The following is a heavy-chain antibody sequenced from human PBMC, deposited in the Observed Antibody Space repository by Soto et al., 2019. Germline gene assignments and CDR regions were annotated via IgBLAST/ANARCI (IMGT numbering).Heavy chain of an antibody. CDR2: IYWDDDK. D-gene: IGHD6-19*01. V-gene: IGHV2-5*02. J-gene: IGHJ5*02. CDR3: ARLEFTSGLYRSWFDP. Sequence: QITLKESGPTLVKPTQTLTLTCTFSGFSLSTSGVGVGWIRQPPGKALEWLALIYWDDDKRYSPSLKSRLTITKDPSKNQVVLTMTNVDPVDTATYDCARLEFTSGLYRSWFDPWGQGTLVTVSS. CDR1: GFSLSTSGVG.